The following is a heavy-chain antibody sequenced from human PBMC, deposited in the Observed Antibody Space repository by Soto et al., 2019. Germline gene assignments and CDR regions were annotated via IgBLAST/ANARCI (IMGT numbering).Heavy chain of an antibody. CDR3: ARDRRVKVFGVLKPNWFDP. CDR2: ILHSGST. J-gene: IGHJ5*02. Sequence: SETLSLTCAVSGSSISSDFYWAWIRRPPGKGLEWIGSILHSGSTYYNASLQSRVSMSVDTSKNQFSLELTSVTAADTALYFCARDRRVKVFGVLKPNWFDPWGQGTLVTVS. V-gene: IGHV4-38-2*02. D-gene: IGHD3-3*01. CDR1: GSSISSDFY.